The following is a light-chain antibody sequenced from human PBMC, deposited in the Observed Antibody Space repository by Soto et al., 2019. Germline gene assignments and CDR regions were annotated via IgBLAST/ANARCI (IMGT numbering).Light chain of an antibody. V-gene: IGKV3-20*01. Sequence: EIVLTQSPGTLSLSPGERATLSCRASQSVSSSYLAWYQQKPGQAPRLLIYGASSRATGIPDRFSGSGSGTDFTLTISRLEADDFAVYYCQQYSSSPFTFGPGTKVDIK. CDR3: QQYSSSPFT. CDR2: GAS. CDR1: QSVSSSY. J-gene: IGKJ3*01.